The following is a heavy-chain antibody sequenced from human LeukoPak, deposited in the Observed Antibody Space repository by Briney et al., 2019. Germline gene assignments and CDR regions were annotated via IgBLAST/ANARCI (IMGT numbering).Heavy chain of an antibody. D-gene: IGHD5-18*01. CDR3: ARGASGYSYG. V-gene: IGHV3-74*01. CDR2: INSDGSST. Sequence: GGSLRLSCATSGFTFSNAWMNWVRQAPGKGLVWVSRINSDGSSTSYADSVKGRFTISRDNAKNTLYLQMNSLRAEDTAVYYCARGASGYSYGWGQGTLVTVSS. J-gene: IGHJ4*02. CDR1: GFTFSNAW.